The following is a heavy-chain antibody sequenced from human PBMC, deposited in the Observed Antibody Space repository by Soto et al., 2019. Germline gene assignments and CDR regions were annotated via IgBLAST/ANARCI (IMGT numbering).Heavy chain of an antibody. V-gene: IGHV1-24*01. D-gene: IGHD3-3*01. Sequence: ASVKVSCKVSGYMFTELSMHWVRQAPGKGLEWMGGFDPEDGKTIYAQKFQGRVTMTADESTGTAYMELSSLRSEDTAVYYCARGVRKTIFGVVILPFDPWGQGTLVTVSS. CDR3: ARGVRKTIFGVVILPFDP. CDR2: FDPEDGKT. CDR1: GYMFTELS. J-gene: IGHJ5*02.